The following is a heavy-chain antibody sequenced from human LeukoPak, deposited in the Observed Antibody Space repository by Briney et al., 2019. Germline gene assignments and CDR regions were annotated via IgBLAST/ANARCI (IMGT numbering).Heavy chain of an antibody. CDR1: GGSINGGNYY. CDR3: ARVSYQEGVDY. J-gene: IGHJ4*02. CDR2: VSPSGST. D-gene: IGHD2-2*01. V-gene: IGHV4-61*02. Sequence: SETLSLTCTVSGGSINGGNYYWTWLRQPAWKGLEWIGRVSPSGSTNHNPSLTSRVTISVNTSKNQFSLKLNFVTAADTAVYYCARVSYQEGVDYWGQGTLVTVSS.